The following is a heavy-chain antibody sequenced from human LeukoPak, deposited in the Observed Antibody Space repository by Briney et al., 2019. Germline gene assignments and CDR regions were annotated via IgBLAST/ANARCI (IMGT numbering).Heavy chain of an antibody. J-gene: IGHJ5*02. CDR2: ISAYNGNT. D-gene: IGHD3-22*01. CDR3: ARAAADYDSSGSSCWFDP. V-gene: IGHV1-18*01. Sequence: GASVKVSCKASGYTFTSYGISWVRQAPGQGLEWMGWISAYNGNTNYAQKLQGRVTMTTDTSTSTAYMELRSLRSDDTAVYYCARAAADYDSSGSSCWFDPWGQGTLVTVSS. CDR1: GYTFTSYG.